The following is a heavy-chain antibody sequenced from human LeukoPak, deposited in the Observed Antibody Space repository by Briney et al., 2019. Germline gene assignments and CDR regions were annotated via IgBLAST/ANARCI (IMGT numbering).Heavy chain of an antibody. V-gene: IGHV3-7*01. J-gene: IGHJ6*03. CDR3: ARDREYYDFWSGYFNGYMDV. D-gene: IGHD3-3*01. CDR1: GLTFSRYW. Sequence: GGSLRLSCAASGLTFSRYWMSWVRQAPGKGLEWVANINEDGSEKYYVDSVKGRFTISRDNAKNSLSLQMKSLRAEDTAVYYCARDREYYDFWSGYFNGYMDVWGKGTTAIVSS. CDR2: INEDGSEK.